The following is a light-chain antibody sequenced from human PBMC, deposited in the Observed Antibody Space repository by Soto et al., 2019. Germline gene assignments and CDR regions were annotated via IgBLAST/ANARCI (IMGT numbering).Light chain of an antibody. CDR2: EAS. CDR1: EDISTW. Sequence: DIQMTQSPSSVSASVGDRVTITCRSSEDISTWLAWYQQKPGKAPKLLIYEASTLQSGVPSRFSGSGSGTEFTLTISGLLPEDFAAYHCQQLYTLPFTFGQGTRLEIK. J-gene: IGKJ5*01. V-gene: IGKV1-12*01. CDR3: QQLYTLPFT.